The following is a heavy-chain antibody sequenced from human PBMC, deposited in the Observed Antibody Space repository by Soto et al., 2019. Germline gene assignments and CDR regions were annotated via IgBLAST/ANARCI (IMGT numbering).Heavy chain of an antibody. CDR2: ISGSGGST. J-gene: IGHJ4*02. Sequence: EVQLLESGGGLVQPGGSLRLSCAASGFTFRSYAMSWVRPAPGKGLEWVSAISGSGGSTYYADSVKGRFTISRDNSKNTLYLQMNSLRAEDTAVYYCAKEKQWLVLFDYWGQGTLVTVSS. CDR3: AKEKQWLVLFDY. V-gene: IGHV3-23*01. CDR1: GFTFRSYA. D-gene: IGHD6-19*01.